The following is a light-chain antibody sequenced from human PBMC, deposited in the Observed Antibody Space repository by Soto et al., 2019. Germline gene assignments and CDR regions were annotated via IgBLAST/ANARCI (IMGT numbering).Light chain of an antibody. J-gene: IGKJ5*01. Sequence: EIVMTQSPATLSVTPGERATLSCRASQSISSNLVWYQQKAGQAPRLLIYGASTRATGIPARFSGSGSGTEFTLTISRLEPEDFAVYYCQQYGSSPPITFGQGTRLEIK. CDR3: QQYGSSPPIT. V-gene: IGKV3-15*01. CDR1: QSISSN. CDR2: GAS.